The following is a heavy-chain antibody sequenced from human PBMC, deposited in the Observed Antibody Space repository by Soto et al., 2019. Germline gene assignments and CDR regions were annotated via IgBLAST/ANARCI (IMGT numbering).Heavy chain of an antibody. V-gene: IGHV3-30*18. CDR1: GFTFSSYG. CDR3: AKDSAIAAAGTLDY. J-gene: IGHJ4*02. Sequence: SLRLSCAASGFTFSSYGMHWVRQAPGKGLEWVAVISYDGSNKYYADSVKGRFTISRDNSKNTLYLQMNSLRAEDTAVYYCAKDSAIAAAGTLDYWGQGTLVTVSS. CDR2: ISYDGSNK. D-gene: IGHD6-13*01.